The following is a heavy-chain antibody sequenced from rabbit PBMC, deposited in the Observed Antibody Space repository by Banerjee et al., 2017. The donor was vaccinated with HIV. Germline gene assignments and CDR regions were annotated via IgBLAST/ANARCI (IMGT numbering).Heavy chain of an antibody. V-gene: IGHV1S40*01. CDR3: ARDLAGVIGWNFNL. CDR1: GFDFSSIYY. CDR2: IYTGSSGST. Sequence: QSLEESGGGLVQPEGSLTLTCKASGFDFSSIYYMCWVRQAPGKGLEWIGCIYTGSSGSTYYASWVNGRFSVSRSTSLNTVTLQMTSLTAADTATYFCARDLAGVIGWNFNLWGPGTLVTVS. D-gene: IGHD4-1*01. J-gene: IGHJ4*01.